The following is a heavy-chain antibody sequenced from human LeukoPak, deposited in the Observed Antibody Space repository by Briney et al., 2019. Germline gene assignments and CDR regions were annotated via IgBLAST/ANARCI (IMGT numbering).Heavy chain of an antibody. CDR2: IKQDGSVK. V-gene: IGHV3-7*01. D-gene: IGHD6-19*01. J-gene: IGHJ4*02. Sequence: PGGSLRLSCAASGFTFSNFWMNWVRQAPGKGLEWVANIKQDGSVKHYVDSVKGRFTISRDNAKNSLYLQMNSLRAGDTAVYYCARDSSSGHDYWGQGTLVTVSS. CDR1: GFTFSNFW. CDR3: ARDSSSGHDY.